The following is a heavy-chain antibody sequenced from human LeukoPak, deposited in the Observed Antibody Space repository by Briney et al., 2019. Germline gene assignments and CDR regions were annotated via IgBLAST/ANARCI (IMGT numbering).Heavy chain of an antibody. CDR1: GFTFSTYE. CDR2: IKQDGSET. CDR3: TRDPRHLDS. V-gene: IGHV3-7*01. J-gene: IGHJ4*02. Sequence: HPGGSLRLSCVASGFTFSTYEMNWVRQAPGKGLEWVANIKQDGSETYYVDSVKGRFTISRDNAKNSLYLQMSGLRVEDTAVYYCTRDPRHLDSWGQGTLVTVSS. D-gene: IGHD6-6*01.